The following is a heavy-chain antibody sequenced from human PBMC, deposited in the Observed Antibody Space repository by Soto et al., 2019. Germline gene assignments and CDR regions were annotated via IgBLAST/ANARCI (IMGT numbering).Heavy chain of an antibody. J-gene: IGHJ4*02. CDR2: ISYDGSNK. V-gene: IGHV3-30-3*01. Sequence: PRGSLRLSCAASGFTFSSYWMHWVRQAPGKGLGWVAFISYDGSNKYFADSVKGRFTISRDNSKNTLYLHMNSLRAEDTAVYCCAREPPPTITGLLDYWGQGTLVTVSS. CDR3: AREPPPTITGLLDY. CDR1: GFTFSSYW. D-gene: IGHD5-12*01.